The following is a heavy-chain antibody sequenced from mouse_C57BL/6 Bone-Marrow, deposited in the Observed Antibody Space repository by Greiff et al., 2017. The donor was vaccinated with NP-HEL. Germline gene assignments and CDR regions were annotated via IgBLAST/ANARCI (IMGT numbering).Heavy chain of an antibody. CDR1: GYTFTDYN. J-gene: IGHJ1*03. V-gene: IGHV1-18*01. Sequence: EVQLQQSGPELVKPGASVKIPCKASGYTFTDYNMDWVKQSHGKSLEWIGDINPNNGGTIYNQKFKGKATLTVDKSSSTAYMELRSLTSEDTAVYYCARSPAPLLSLKGPYWYFDVWGTGTTVTVSS. CDR3: ARSPAPLLSLKGPYWYFDV. CDR2: INPNNGGT. D-gene: IGHD2-10*01.